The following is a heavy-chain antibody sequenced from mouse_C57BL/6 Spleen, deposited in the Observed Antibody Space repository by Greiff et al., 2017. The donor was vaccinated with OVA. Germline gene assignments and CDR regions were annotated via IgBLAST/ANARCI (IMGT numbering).Heavy chain of an antibody. CDR1: GYTFTSYW. Sequence: QVQLQQPGAELVRPGSSVKLSCKASGYTFTSYWMHWVKQRPIQGLEWIGNIDPSDSETHYNQKFKDKATLTVDKSSSTAYMQLSSLTSEASAVYDCARRGVGRPFDYWGQGTTLTVSS. CDR3: ARRGVGRPFDY. CDR2: IDPSDSET. J-gene: IGHJ2*01. V-gene: IGHV1-52*01.